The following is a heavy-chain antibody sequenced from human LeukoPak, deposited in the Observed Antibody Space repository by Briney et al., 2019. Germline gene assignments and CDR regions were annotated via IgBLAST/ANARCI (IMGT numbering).Heavy chain of an antibody. CDR3: ASSYAEYYYDSSGFGY. D-gene: IGHD3-22*01. CDR1: GGSISSYY. Sequence: PSETLSLTCTVSGGSISSYYWSWIRQPAGKGLEWIGRIYTSGSTNYNPSLKSRVTMSVDTSKNQFSLKLSSVTAADTAVYYCASSYAEYYYDSSGFGYWGQGTLVTVSS. J-gene: IGHJ4*02. CDR2: IYTSGST. V-gene: IGHV4-4*07.